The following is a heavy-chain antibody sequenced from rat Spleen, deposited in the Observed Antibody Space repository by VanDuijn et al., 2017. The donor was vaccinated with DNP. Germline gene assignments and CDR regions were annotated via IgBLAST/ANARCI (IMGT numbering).Heavy chain of an antibody. CDR1: GFTFSAYY. Sequence: EVQLVESGGGLVQPGRSLKLSCAASGFTFSAYYMAWVRQAPAKGLEWVAYIGSPAYAPYHGDSVKGRFTISRDNAKSTLYLQKNSPRSEDIASYYCVRWNSGHFDYWGQGVMVTVSS. CDR3: VRWNSGHFDY. J-gene: IGHJ2*01. V-gene: IGHV5-22*01. CDR2: IGSPAYAP. D-gene: IGHD4-3*01.